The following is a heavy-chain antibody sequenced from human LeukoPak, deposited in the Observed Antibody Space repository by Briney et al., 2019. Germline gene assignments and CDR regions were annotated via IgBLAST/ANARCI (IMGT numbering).Heavy chain of an antibody. CDR1: GGSISSGDYY. CDR2: MYYSGST. CDR3: ARPYYYDSRIDP. D-gene: IGHD3-22*01. V-gene: IGHV4-30-4*01. Sequence: PSQTLSLTCTVSGGSISSGDYYWSWLRQPPGKGLEWIAYMYYSGSTYYNPSLKSRVTMSADTSKNQLSLKLSSVTAADTAVYYCARPYYYDSRIDPWGQGILVTVSS. J-gene: IGHJ5*02.